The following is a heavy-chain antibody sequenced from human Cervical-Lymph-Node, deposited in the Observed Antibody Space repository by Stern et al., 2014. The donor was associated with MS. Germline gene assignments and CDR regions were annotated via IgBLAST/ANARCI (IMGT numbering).Heavy chain of an antibody. J-gene: IGHJ6*02. CDR1: GSSLNTSGEG. V-gene: IGHV2-5*02. CDR2: IYWDADE. D-gene: IGHD4-17*01. Sequence: QVTLRESGPTLVKPTQTLTLTCTFSGSSLNTSGEGVGWIRQPAGKALEWLAVIYWDADERYSPSLSSRLTITKDTSKNQVVLTMANMDPVDTGTYYCAHTTVTFDEAYGLDVWGQGTTVTVSS. CDR3: AHTTVTFDEAYGLDV.